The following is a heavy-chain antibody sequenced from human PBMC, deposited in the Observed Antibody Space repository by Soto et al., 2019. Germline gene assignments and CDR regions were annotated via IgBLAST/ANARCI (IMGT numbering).Heavy chain of an antibody. CDR2: IYYSGST. CDR3: ARLGDIIAARQHYYYGMDV. J-gene: IGHJ6*02. V-gene: IGHV4-39*01. CDR1: GGSISSSSYY. D-gene: IGHD6-6*01. Sequence: SETLSLTCTVSGGSISSSSYYWGWIRQPPGKGLEWIGSIYYSGSTYYNPSLKSRVTISVDTSKNQFSLKLSSVTAADTAVYYCARLGDIIAARQHYYYGMDVWGQGTTVTVSS.